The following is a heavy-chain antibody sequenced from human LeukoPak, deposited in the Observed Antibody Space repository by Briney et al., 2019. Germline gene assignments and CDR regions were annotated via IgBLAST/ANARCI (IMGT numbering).Heavy chain of an antibody. J-gene: IGHJ3*02. CDR2: IYYSGST. V-gene: IGHV4-59*12. CDR3: ARLGRFLEWLMSAAFDI. CDR1: GGSISSYY. D-gene: IGHD3-3*01. Sequence: PSETLSLTCTVSGGSISSYYWSWIRQPPGKGLEWIGYIYYSGSTYYNPSLKSRVTISVDTSKNQFSLKLSSVTAADTAVYYCARLGRFLEWLMSAAFDIWGQGTMVTVSS.